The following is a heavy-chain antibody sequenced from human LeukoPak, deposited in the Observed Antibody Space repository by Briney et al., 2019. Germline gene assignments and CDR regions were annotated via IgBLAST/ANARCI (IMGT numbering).Heavy chain of an antibody. D-gene: IGHD2-2*01. CDR2: ISSSSSYI. CDR3: SRGPRYCSSTSCYDAFDI. Sequence: GGSLRLSCAASGFTFCSYSMNWVRQAPGEGLEWVSSISSSSSYIYYADSVKGRFTISRDNAKNSLYLQMNSLRAEDAAVYYCSRGPRYCSSTSCYDAFDIWGQGTMVTVSS. J-gene: IGHJ3*02. V-gene: IGHV3-21*01. CDR1: GFTFCSYS.